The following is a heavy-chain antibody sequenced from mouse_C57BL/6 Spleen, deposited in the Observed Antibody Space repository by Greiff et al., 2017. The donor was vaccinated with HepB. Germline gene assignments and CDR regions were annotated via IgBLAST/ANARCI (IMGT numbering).Heavy chain of an antibody. J-gene: IGHJ2*01. CDR3: ARERIDLLMYYFDY. D-gene: IGHD2-1*01. Sequence: EVQRVESGGGLVKPGGSLKLSCAASGFTFSDYGMHWVRQAPEKGLEWVAYISSGSSTIYYADTVKGRFTISRDNAKNTLFLQMTSLRSEDTAMYYCARERIDLLMYYFDYWGQGTTRTVSS. CDR1: GFTFSDYG. CDR2: ISSGSSTI. V-gene: IGHV5-17*01.